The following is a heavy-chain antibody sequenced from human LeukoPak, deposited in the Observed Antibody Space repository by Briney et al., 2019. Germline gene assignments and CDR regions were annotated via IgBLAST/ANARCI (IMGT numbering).Heavy chain of an antibody. CDR2: ISSSSYI. Sequence: GGSLRLSCAASGFTFSSYSMNWVRQAPGKGLEWASSISSSSYIYYADSVKGRFTISRDNAKNSLYLQMNSLRAEDTAVYYCARDWGYCSGGSCYGMDVWGQGTTVTVSS. J-gene: IGHJ6*02. V-gene: IGHV3-21*01. D-gene: IGHD2-15*01. CDR1: GFTFSSYS. CDR3: ARDWGYCSGGSCYGMDV.